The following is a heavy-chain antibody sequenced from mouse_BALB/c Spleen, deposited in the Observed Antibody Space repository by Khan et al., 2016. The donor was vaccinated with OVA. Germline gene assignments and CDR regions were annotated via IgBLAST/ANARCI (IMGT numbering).Heavy chain of an antibody. Sequence: EVQLQESGPGLVKPSQSLSLTCTVTGYSITSGYGWNWIRQFPGNKLEWMGYISYSGSTNYNPSLKSRISITRDTSKNQFFLPLNSVTTEDTATNYDARTASIDYWGQGTTVTVSS. CDR3: ARTASIDY. CDR1: GYSITSGYG. D-gene: IGHD1-2*01. V-gene: IGHV3-2*02. J-gene: IGHJ4*01. CDR2: ISYSGST.